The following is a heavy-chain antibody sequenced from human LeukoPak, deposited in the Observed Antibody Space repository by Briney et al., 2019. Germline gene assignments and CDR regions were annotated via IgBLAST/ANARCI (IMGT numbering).Heavy chain of an antibody. Sequence: GGSLRLSCAASGFTFDDYAMHWVRQAPGKGLEWVSGISGNSGSIGYADSVKGRFTISRDNAKNSLYLQMNSLRAEDTALYYCAKDIRRYSGSYFDYWGQGTLVTVSS. V-gene: IGHV3-9*01. D-gene: IGHD1-26*01. J-gene: IGHJ4*02. CDR1: GFTFDDYA. CDR3: AKDIRRYSGSYFDY. CDR2: ISGNSGSI.